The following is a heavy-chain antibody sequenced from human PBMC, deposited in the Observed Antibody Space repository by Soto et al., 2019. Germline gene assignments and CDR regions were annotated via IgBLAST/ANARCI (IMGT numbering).Heavy chain of an antibody. J-gene: IGHJ4*02. D-gene: IGHD3-10*01. V-gene: IGHV1-69*13. CDR3: ARNGRGELLWFGELWY. CDR2: IIPIFGTA. Sequence: SVKVSCKASGGTFSSYAISWVRQAPGQGLEWMGGIIPIFGTANYAQKFQGRVTITADESTSTAYMELSSLRPEDTAVYYCARNGRGELLWFGELWYWGQGTLVTAPQ. CDR1: GGTFSSYA.